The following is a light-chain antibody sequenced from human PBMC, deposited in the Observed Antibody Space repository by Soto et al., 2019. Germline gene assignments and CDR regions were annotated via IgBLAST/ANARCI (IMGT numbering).Light chain of an antibody. Sequence: DIQMTQSPSSVSASVGDRVTITCRASQGISNWLAWYQQKPGRAPQLLIYGASTLQSGVPSRLSGSGSGTDSTLTISSLQPEDFATYYCQQCNSFPITFGQGTRLEIK. CDR1: QGISNW. V-gene: IGKV1-12*01. J-gene: IGKJ5*01. CDR3: QQCNSFPIT. CDR2: GAS.